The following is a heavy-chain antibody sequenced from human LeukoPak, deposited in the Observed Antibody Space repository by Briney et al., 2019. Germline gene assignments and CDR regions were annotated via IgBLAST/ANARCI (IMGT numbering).Heavy chain of an antibody. CDR3: ARSPHILTGENFDF. CDR1: GYTFTSYG. Sequence: ASVKVSCKASGYTFTSYGISWVRQAPGQGLEWMGWISPYNANTNYAQKLQGRVTMTTDTSTSTAYMELRSLRSDDTAVFYCARSPHILTGENFDFWGQGTLVTVSS. D-gene: IGHD3-9*01. V-gene: IGHV1-18*01. J-gene: IGHJ4*02. CDR2: ISPYNANT.